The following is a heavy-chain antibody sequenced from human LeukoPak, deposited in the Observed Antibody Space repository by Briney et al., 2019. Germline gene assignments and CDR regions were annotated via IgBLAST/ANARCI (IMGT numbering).Heavy chain of an antibody. D-gene: IGHD6-19*01. V-gene: IGHV3-64D*06. J-gene: IGHJ4*02. CDR1: GFTFSSYA. CDR2: ISSNGGST. Sequence: GSLILSCSASGFTFSSYAMHWVRQAPGKGLEYVSAISSNGGSTYYADSVKGRFTISRDNSKNTLYLQMSSLRAEDTAVYYCASIAVAGTPNFDYWGQGTLVTVSS. CDR3: ASIAVAGTPNFDY.